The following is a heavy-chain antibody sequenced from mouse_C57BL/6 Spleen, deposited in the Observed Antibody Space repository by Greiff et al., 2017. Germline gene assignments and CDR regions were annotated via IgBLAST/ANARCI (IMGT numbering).Heavy chain of an antibody. D-gene: IGHD1-1*01. CDR2: IDPEDGAT. CDR3: GRYGPWYFDV. Sequence: EVQLQQSGAELVTPGASVKLSCTASGFNFNDYYMHWVKQRPEQGLEWIGRIDPEDGATKYAPKFQGQATITADTSSKAAYLQLSSLTAEDTAVYCGGRYGPWYFDVWGTGTTVTVSS. V-gene: IGHV14-2*01. CDR1: GFNFNDYY. J-gene: IGHJ1*03.